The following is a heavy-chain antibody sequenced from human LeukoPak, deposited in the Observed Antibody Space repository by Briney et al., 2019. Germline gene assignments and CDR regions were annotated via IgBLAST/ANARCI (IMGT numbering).Heavy chain of an antibody. CDR1: GYTFINYG. J-gene: IGHJ4*02. CDR2: IDVYNGQT. Sequence: ASVKVSFKASGYTFINYGISWVRQAPGQGLEWMGWIDVYNGQTNYAQKFRGRVTVTTDTSTTTAYMEVRSLRSDDTAVYYCTRDPDGTTDFDYWGQGTLVTVSS. V-gene: IGHV1-18*01. CDR3: TRDPDGTTDFDY. D-gene: IGHD1-7*01.